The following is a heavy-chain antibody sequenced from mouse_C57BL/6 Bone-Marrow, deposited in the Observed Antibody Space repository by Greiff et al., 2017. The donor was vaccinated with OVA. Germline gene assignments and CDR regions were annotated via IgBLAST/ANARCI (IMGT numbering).Heavy chain of an antibody. Sequence: EVQLVESGGGLVQPGGSMKLSCVASGFTFSNYWMNWVRQSPEKGLEWVAQIRLKSDNYATPYAESVKGRFTISRDDSKSSVYLQMNNLRAEDTGIYYCTVGYYGLYYFDYWGQGTTLTVSS. J-gene: IGHJ2*01. CDR3: TVGYYGLYYFDY. V-gene: IGHV6-3*01. CDR1: GFTFSNYW. CDR2: IRLKSDNYAT. D-gene: IGHD1-1*01.